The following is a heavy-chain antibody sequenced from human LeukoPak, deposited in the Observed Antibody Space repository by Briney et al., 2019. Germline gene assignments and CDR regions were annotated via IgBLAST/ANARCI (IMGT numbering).Heavy chain of an antibody. CDR1: GFTFTSSA. D-gene: IGHD6-13*01. CDR2: IVVGSGNT. Sequence: SVKVSCKASGFTFTSSAVQWVRQARGQRLEWIGWIVVGSGNTNYAQKFQERVTITRDMSTSTAYMELSSLRSEDTAVYYCASSMGAAAREYYFDYWGQGTLVTVSS. CDR3: ASSMGAAAREYYFDY. V-gene: IGHV1-58*01. J-gene: IGHJ4*02.